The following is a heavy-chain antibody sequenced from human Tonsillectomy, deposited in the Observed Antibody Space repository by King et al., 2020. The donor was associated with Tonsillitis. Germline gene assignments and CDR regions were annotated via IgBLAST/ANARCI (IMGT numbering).Heavy chain of an antibody. CDR3: ARDHSPYYYGSGSYLGYYGMDV. CDR2: MRYDGKNQ. V-gene: IGHV3-30*02. Sequence: VQLVESGGGVVQPGGSLRLSCAASGFTFSTYGIHWVRQTPDKGLELVAFMRYDGKNQYYADSVKGRFTISRDNSKNTLYLQMNSLRTEDTAVYYCARDHSPYYYGSGSYLGYYGMDVWGQGTTVTVSS. CDR1: GFTFSTYG. D-gene: IGHD3-10*01. J-gene: IGHJ6*02.